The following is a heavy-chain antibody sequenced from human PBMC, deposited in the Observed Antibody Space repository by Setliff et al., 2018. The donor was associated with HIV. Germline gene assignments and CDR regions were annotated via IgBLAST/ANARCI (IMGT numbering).Heavy chain of an antibody. CDR2: IYYSGST. V-gene: IGHV4-31*03. D-gene: IGHD3-22*01. Sequence: SETLSLTCTFSGGSISSGGYYWSWIRQHPGKGLEWIGYIYYSGSTDYNPSLKSRVTISVDPSKNQCSLKMNSVTAADTAVDYCARASYSYDSTGYLYWGQGTLVTVSS. CDR1: GGSISSGGYY. CDR3: ARASYSYDSTGYLY. J-gene: IGHJ4*02.